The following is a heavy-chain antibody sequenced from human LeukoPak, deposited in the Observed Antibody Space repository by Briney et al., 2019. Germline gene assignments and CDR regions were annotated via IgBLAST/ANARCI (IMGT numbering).Heavy chain of an antibody. CDR1: GFNFSSFP. J-gene: IGHJ4*02. CDR3: AREQYYYDSSGYWR. Sequence: TGGSLRLSCAASGFNFSSFPMSWVRQGPGKGLEWVANIKQDGSEKYYVDSVKGRFTISRDNAKNSLYLQMNSLRAEDTAVYYCAREQYYYDSSGYWRWGQGTLVTVSS. CDR2: IKQDGSEK. V-gene: IGHV3-7*01. D-gene: IGHD3-22*01.